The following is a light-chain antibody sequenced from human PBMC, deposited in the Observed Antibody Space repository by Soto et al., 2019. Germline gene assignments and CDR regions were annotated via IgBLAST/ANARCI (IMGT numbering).Light chain of an antibody. Sequence: DIQMTQSPSSLSASVGDRVTIACQSSHDVSRNLNWFQQKPGEAPKLLIYDASNLERGVQESFSGSGSGTDFPLTISILQPEEVATYDGPQYNSMLSFGGGPEVEIK. V-gene: IGKV1-33*01. CDR2: DAS. J-gene: IGKJ4*01. CDR3: PQYNSMLS. CDR1: HDVSRN.